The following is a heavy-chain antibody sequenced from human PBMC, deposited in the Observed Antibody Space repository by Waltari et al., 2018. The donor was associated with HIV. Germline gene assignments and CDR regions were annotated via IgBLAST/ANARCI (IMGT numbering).Heavy chain of an antibody. CDR1: GFSVSSYW. V-gene: IGHV3-7*03. CDR2: IKQDGSEK. J-gene: IGHJ4*02. D-gene: IGHD2-15*01. CDR3: TTDDMNN. Sequence: EVQLVESGGGLVQHGGSLRLDCAASGFSVSSYWLTWVRQAPGKGLEWVASIKQDGSEKYYVDSVKGRFTISRDDSKNTLYLQMNSLKTEDTAVYYCTTDDMNNWGQGTLVTVSS.